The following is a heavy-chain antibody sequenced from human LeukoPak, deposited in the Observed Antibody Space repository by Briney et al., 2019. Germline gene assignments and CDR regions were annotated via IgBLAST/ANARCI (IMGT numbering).Heavy chain of an antibody. D-gene: IGHD7-27*01. CDR1: GFTFSSYE. Sequence: GGSLRLSCAASGFTFSSYEANWVRQAPGKGLEWISYITSTSFTIYYADSVKGRFTISGDNAKNALYLQMDSLTVEDTAVYYCAASLGPRDYWGQGIPVTVSS. J-gene: IGHJ4*02. CDR3: AASLGPRDY. V-gene: IGHV3-48*03. CDR2: ITSTSFTI.